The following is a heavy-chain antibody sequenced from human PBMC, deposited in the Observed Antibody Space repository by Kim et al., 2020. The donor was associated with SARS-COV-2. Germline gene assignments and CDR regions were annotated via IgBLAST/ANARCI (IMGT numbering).Heavy chain of an antibody. J-gene: IGHJ6*02. Sequence: GGSLRLSCAASGFTFSSYGMHWVRQAPGKGLEWVAVIWYDGSNKYYADSVKGRFTISRDNSKNTLYLQMNSLRAEDTAVYYCAREGGSSWFTQWRTDYYYGMDVWGQGTTVTVSS. CDR1: GFTFSSYG. V-gene: IGHV3-33*01. CDR3: AREGGSSWFTQWRTDYYYGMDV. CDR2: IWYDGSNK. D-gene: IGHD6-13*01.